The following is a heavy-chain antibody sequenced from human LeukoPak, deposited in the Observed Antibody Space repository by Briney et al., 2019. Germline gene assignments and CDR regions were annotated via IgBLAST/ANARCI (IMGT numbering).Heavy chain of an antibody. CDR3: ARGRRVDLEEWEPRTGDY. V-gene: IGHV1-8*03. D-gene: IGHD1-26*01. CDR2: MNPNSGNT. J-gene: IGHJ4*02. Sequence: ASVKVSCKASGYTFTSYDINWVRQATGQGLEWMGWMNPNSGNTGYAQKFQGRVTITRNTSISTVYMELSSLRSEDTAVYYCARGRRVDLEEWEPRTGDYWGQGTLVTVSS. CDR1: GYTFTSYD.